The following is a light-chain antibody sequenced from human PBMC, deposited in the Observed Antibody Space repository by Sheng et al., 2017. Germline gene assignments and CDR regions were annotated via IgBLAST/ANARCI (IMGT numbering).Light chain of an antibody. CDR1: QSVSSN. CDR3: QQYNSYRLG. CDR2: GAS. Sequence: ETVMTQSPATLSVSPGERATLSCRASQSVSSNLAWYQQKPGQAPRLLIYGASTRATGIPARFSGSGSGTEFTLTISSLQSEDFATYYCQQYNSYRLGFGGGTKVEIK. V-gene: IGKV3-15*01. J-gene: IGKJ4*01.